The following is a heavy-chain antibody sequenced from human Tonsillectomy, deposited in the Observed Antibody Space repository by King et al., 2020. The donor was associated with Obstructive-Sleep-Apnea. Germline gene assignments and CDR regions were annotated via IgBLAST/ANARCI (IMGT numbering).Heavy chain of an antibody. D-gene: IGHD6-13*01. CDR3: ARDAAAEFHRRSNYFDY. J-gene: IGHJ4*02. CDR2: IKPNRGGT. V-gene: IGHV1-2*02. Sequence: VQLVESGAEVKKPGASVKVSCKASGYTFTGYYMHWVRQAPGQRLEWMGWIKPNRGGTDYSQKFQGRVTMTSDTSMSPAYIGLTSLGSDDTAMCYCARDAAAEFHRRSNYFDYWGQGTLVTVSS. CDR1: GYTFTGYY.